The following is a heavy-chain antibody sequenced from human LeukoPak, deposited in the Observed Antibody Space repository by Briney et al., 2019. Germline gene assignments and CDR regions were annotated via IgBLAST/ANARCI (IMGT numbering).Heavy chain of an antibody. V-gene: IGHV4-34*01. Sequence: SETLSLTCAVSGGSFSGYYWSWIRQPPGKGLEWIGEINHSGSTNYNPSLKSRVTISVDTSKNQFSLKLSSVTAADTAVYYCARDQDGYDSFDYWGQGTLVTVSS. CDR2: INHSGST. J-gene: IGHJ4*02. CDR3: ARDQDGYDSFDY. CDR1: GGSFSGYY. D-gene: IGHD5-24*01.